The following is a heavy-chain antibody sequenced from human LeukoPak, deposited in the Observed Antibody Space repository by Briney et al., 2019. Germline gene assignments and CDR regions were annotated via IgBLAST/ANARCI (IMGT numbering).Heavy chain of an antibody. Sequence: ASVKVSCKASGYTFTSYYMHWVRQAPGQGLEWMGIINPSGGSTSYAQKFQGRVTMTRDTSTSTVYMELSSLRSEDTAVYYCARDRRITMVRGVKGGDWFDPWGQGTLVTVSS. J-gene: IGHJ5*02. CDR1: GYTFTSYY. CDR3: ARDRRITMVRGVKGGDWFDP. CDR2: INPSGGST. D-gene: IGHD3-10*01. V-gene: IGHV1-46*01.